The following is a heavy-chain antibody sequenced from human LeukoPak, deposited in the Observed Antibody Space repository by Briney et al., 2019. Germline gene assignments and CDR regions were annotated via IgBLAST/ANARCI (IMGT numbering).Heavy chain of an antibody. CDR2: INHDGSTT. CDR1: GFTFSSSW. V-gene: IGHV3-74*01. CDR3: VRDRFYGMDV. J-gene: IGHJ6*02. Sequence: GGSLRLSCAASGFTFSSSWMHWVRQAPGQGLVWVSRINHDGSTTNYMDFVKGRFTISRDNAKNTVFLQMNSLRAEDTAVFYCVRDRFYGMDVWGQGTTVTVSS.